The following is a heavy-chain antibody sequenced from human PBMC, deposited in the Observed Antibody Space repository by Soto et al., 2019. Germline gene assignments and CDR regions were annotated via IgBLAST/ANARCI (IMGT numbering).Heavy chain of an antibody. D-gene: IGHD3-9*01. V-gene: IGHV4-59*08. Sequence: PSETLSLTCTVSGGSISSYYWSWIRQPPGKGLEWIGYIYYSGSTNYNPSLKSRVTISVDTSKNQFSLKLGSVTAADTAVYYCARTYYDILTGYWAPFDYWGQGTLVTVSS. J-gene: IGHJ4*02. CDR1: GGSISSYY. CDR2: IYYSGST. CDR3: ARTYYDILTGYWAPFDY.